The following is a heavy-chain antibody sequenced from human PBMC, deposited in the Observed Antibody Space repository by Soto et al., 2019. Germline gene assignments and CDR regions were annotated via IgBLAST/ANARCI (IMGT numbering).Heavy chain of an antibody. CDR3: ARWGTKVATIWYYYYGMDV. CDR2: INPNSGGT. Sequence: ASVKVSCKASGYTFTGYYMHWVRQAPGQGLEWMGWINPNSGGTNYAQKFQGRVTMTRNTSISTAYMELSSLRSEDTAVYYCARWGTKVATIWYYYYGMDVWGQGTTVTVSS. D-gene: IGHD5-12*01. J-gene: IGHJ6*02. V-gene: IGHV1-2*02. CDR1: GYTFTGYY.